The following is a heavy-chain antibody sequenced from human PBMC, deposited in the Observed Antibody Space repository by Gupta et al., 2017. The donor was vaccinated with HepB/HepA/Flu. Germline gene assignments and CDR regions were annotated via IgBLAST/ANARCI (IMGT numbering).Heavy chain of an antibody. CDR2: TWFDGSNK. CDR3: ARAGYYDSSGYLDY. D-gene: IGHD3-22*01. CDR1: GISFSNHG. Sequence: QVQLVESGGGVVQPGRSLRLSCAASGISFSNHGMHWVRQAPGKGLEWVAFTWFDGSNKYYADSVKGRFTISRDNSKNTLYQHMTSLRAEDTAVYYCARAGYYDSSGYLDYWGQGTLVTVSS. V-gene: IGHV3-33*01. J-gene: IGHJ4*02.